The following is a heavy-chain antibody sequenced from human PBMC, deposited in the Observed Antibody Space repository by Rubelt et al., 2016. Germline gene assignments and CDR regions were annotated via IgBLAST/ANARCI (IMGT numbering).Heavy chain of an antibody. Sequence: WMSWVRQAPGKGLEWVANIEQDGSEKYYVDSVKGRFTISRDNAKNSLYLQMNSLRAEDTAVYYCARDVGIAAAAPYWYFDLWGRGTLVTVSS. CDR1: W. D-gene: IGHD6-13*01. CDR2: IEQDGSEK. J-gene: IGHJ2*01. CDR3: ARDVGIAAAAPYWYFDL. V-gene: IGHV3-7*01.